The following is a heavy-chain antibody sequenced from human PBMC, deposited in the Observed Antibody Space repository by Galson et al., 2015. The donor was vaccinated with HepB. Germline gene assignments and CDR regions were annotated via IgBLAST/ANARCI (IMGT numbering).Heavy chain of an antibody. J-gene: IGHJ6*02. CDR3: ARVYGSGSYGYGMDV. Sequence: SLRLSCASSGFTLSTYSMNWVRQAPGKGLEWVSSISSSSLYVYYADSVRGRFTVSRDNAKNSPYLQMNSLSAEDTAVYYCARVYGSGSYGYGMDVWGQGTTVTVS. CDR1: GFTLSTYS. V-gene: IGHV3-21*01. D-gene: IGHD3-10*01. CDR2: ISSSSLYV.